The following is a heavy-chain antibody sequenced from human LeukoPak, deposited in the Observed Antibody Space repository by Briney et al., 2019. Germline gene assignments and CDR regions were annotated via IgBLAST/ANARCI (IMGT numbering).Heavy chain of an antibody. Sequence: SETLSLTCTVSGGSISSYYWSWIRQPPGKGLEWIGYIYYSGSTNYNPSLKSRVTISVDTSKNQFSLKLSSVTAADTAVYYCAKAVPNYDFWSGSDAFDIWGQGTMVTVSS. CDR1: GGSISSYY. V-gene: IGHV4-59*08. CDR2: IYYSGST. CDR3: AKAVPNYDFWSGSDAFDI. D-gene: IGHD3-3*01. J-gene: IGHJ3*02.